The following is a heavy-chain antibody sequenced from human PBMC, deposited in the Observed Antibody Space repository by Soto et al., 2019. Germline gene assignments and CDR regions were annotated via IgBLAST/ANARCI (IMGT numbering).Heavy chain of an antibody. CDR1: GGTFSSYA. J-gene: IGHJ4*02. V-gene: IGHV1-69*12. Sequence: QVQLVQSGAEVKKPGSSVKVSCKASGGTFSSYAISWVRQAPGQGLEWMGGIIPIFGTANYAQKFQGRVTITADESTSTAYMELSSLRSEVTAVYYCARQGRPITMVRGVSPPNFDYWGQGTLVTVSS. CDR3: ARQGRPITMVRGVSPPNFDY. D-gene: IGHD3-10*01. CDR2: IIPIFGTA.